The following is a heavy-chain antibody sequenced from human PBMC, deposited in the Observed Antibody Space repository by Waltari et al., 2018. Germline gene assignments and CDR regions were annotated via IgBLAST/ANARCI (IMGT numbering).Heavy chain of an antibody. V-gene: IGHV4-38-2*01. CDR2: IYHSGST. CDR3: ARGGVVPAAKGRDAFDI. J-gene: IGHJ3*02. Sequence: QVQLQESGPGLVKPSETLSLTCAVSGYSISSGYYWGWIRQPPGKGLEWIGSIYHSGSTDYNPSLKSRVTISVDTSKNQFSLKLSSVTAADTAVYYCARGGVVPAAKGRDAFDIWGQGTMVTVSS. D-gene: IGHD2-2*01. CDR1: GYSISSGYY.